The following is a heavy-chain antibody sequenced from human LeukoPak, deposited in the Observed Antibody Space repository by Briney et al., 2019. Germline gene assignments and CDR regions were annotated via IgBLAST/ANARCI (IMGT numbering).Heavy chain of an antibody. CDR3: ARGYSSSSGWFDP. J-gene: IGHJ5*02. V-gene: IGHV4-31*03. Sequence: SQTLSLTCTVSGGSISSGGYYWSWIRQHPGKGLEWIGYIYYSGGTYYNPSLKSRVTISVDTSKNQFSLKLSSVTAADTAVYYCARGYSSSSGWFDPWGQGTLVTASS. CDR2: IYYSGGT. CDR1: GGSISSGGYY. D-gene: IGHD6-6*01.